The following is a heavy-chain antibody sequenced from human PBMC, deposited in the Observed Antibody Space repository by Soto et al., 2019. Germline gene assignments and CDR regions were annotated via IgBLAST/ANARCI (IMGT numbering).Heavy chain of an antibody. V-gene: IGHV4-39*01. CDR2: IYYSGST. CDR3: ARPHNMYSRQELGFLGRYYYYYMDV. J-gene: IGHJ6*03. CDR1: GGSSSRSSYY. Sequence: PSETLSLTCTVSGGSSSRSSYYWGWIRQPPGKGLEWIGSIYYSGSTYYNPSLKSRVTISVDTSKNQFSLKLSSVTAADTAVYYCARPHNMYSRQELGFLGRYYYYYMDVWGKGTTVTVSS. D-gene: IGHD6-13*01.